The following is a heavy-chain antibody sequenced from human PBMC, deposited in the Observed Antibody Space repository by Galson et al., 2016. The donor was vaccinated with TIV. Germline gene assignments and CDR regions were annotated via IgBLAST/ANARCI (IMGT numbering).Heavy chain of an antibody. CDR2: IYWDDDK. CDR3: AHRALTVFGLFITPDNWFDP. V-gene: IGHV2-5*02. Sequence: PALVKPTQTLTLTCTFSGFSLSTTGVGVGWIRQPPGKALEWLALIYWDDDKRYSPSLKSRLTITKDTSKNQVVLTMTNMDPVDTATNYCAHRALTVFGLFITPDNWFDPWGQGTLVTVSS. D-gene: IGHD3-3*01. CDR1: GFSLSTTGVG. J-gene: IGHJ5*02.